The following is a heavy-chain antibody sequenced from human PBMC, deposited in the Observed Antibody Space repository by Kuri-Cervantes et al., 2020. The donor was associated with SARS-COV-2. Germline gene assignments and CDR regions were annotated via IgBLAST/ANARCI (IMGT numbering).Heavy chain of an antibody. CDR2: ISNDGSNN. V-gene: IGHV3-30*04. CDR1: GFTFSSYA. CDR3: ARDGLRDGYNSCLDY. J-gene: IGHJ4*01. Sequence: GESLKTSWAASGFTFSSYAMHWVRQAPCKGLGWVEIISNDGSNNYYADFMKGRFTISRENSKNTLYLPINSLSAEDTAVYYCARDGLRDGYNSCLDYWGKGTPVTVSS. D-gene: IGHD5-24*01.